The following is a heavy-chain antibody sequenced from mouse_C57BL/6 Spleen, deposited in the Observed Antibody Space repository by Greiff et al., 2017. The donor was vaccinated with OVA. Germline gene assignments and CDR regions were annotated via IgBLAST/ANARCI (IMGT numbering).Heavy chain of an antibody. V-gene: IGHV2-5*01. CDR1: GFSLTSYG. J-gene: IGHJ4*01. D-gene: IGHD2-5*01. CDR3: AKRTDYSNFYYAMDY. CDR2: IWRGGST. Sequence: QVQLQQSGPGLVQPSQSLSITCTVSGFSLTSYGVHWVRQSPGKGLEWLGVIWRGGSTDYNAAFMSRLSITKDNSKSQVFFKMNSLQADDTAIYYCAKRTDYSNFYYAMDYWGQGTSVTVSS.